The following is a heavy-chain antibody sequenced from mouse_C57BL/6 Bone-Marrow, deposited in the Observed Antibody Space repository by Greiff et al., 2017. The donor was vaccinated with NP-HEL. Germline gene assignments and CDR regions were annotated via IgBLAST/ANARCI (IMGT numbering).Heavy chain of an antibody. CDR2: IWTGGGT. CDR1: GFSLTSYA. Sequence: VMLVESGPGLVAPSQSLSITCTVSGFSLTSYAISWVRQPPGKGLEWLGVIWTGGGTNYNSALKSRLSISKDNSKSQVFLKMNSLQTDDTARYYCARGAYYGNYGYFDVWGTGTTVTVSS. V-gene: IGHV2-9-1*01. D-gene: IGHD2-10*01. J-gene: IGHJ1*03. CDR3: ARGAYYGNYGYFDV.